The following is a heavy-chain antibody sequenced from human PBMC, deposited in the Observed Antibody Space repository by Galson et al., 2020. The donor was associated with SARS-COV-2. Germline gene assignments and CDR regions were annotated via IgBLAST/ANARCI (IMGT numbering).Heavy chain of an antibody. CDR1: GYPFNNYY. CDR3: ARRNPYSSSWYAIDV. Sequence: ASVKVSCKASGYPFNNYYIHWVRQAPGQGLEWMGWINPNNRGTHYAQKFQDRVTMTRDTSISTAYMEVSRLTSDDTAMYFCARRNPYSSSWYAIDVWGQGTTVTVSS. D-gene: IGHD6-13*01. CDR2: INPNNRGT. J-gene: IGHJ6*02. V-gene: IGHV1-2*02.